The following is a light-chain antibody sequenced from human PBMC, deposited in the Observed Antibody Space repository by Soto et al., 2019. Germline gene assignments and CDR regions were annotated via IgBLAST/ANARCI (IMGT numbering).Light chain of an antibody. CDR3: QQYNSYPLT. J-gene: IGKJ4*01. CDR1: QNIYKW. Sequence: DIQMTQSPSTLSASVGDTVTISCRASQNIYKWLAWYQQKPQKAPKVLIFEAAGLESVVSSRFRGSGSVTESTLTISILQPDDLATYYCQQYNSYPLTFGGGTKVEL. V-gene: IGKV1-5*01. CDR2: EAA.